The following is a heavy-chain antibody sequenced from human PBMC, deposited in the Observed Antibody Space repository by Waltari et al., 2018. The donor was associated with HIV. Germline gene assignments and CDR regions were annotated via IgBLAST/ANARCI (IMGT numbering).Heavy chain of an antibody. D-gene: IGHD3-10*01. V-gene: IGHV4-59*01. CDR2: IYYSRST. J-gene: IGHJ3*02. CDR3: ARSWFGESGPRGAFDI. CDR1: GDSISSYY. Sequence: QVQLQESGPGQVKPSETLSLSCTVSGDSISSYYWSWIRQPPGKGLEWIGYIYYSRSTNHNPSLGSRVTLSVDTSTSQFSLRLSSVTAADTAVYYCARSWFGESGPRGAFDIWGQGTMVTVSS.